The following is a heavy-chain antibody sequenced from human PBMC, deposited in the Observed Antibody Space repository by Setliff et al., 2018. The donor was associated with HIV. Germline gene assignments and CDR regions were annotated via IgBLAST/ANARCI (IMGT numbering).Heavy chain of an antibody. CDR3: ARDDYMLYSYYYGMDV. Sequence: QSGGSLRLSCAASGFTFSSYWMSWVRQAPGKGLEWVANIKQDGSAKYYVDSVKGRFTISRDNAKNSLYLQMNSLRAEDTAVYYCARDDYMLYSYYYGMDVWGQGTTVTVS. D-gene: IGHD4-4*01. J-gene: IGHJ6*02. CDR2: IKQDGSAK. CDR1: GFTFSSYW. V-gene: IGHV3-7*01.